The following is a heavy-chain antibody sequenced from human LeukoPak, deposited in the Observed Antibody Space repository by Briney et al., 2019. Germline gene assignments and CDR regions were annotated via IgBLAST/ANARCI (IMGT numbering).Heavy chain of an antibody. CDR3: AKDLDSSSWYYSDY. CDR2: ISDSGGIT. Sequence: GGSLRLSCAASGFTFSNYAMSWVRQAPGKGLEWVSAISDSGGITYYADSVKGRFTISRDNSKNTLFLQLNSLRAEDTAVYYCAKDLDSSSWYYSDYWGQGTLVTVSS. CDR1: GFTFSNYA. J-gene: IGHJ4*02. V-gene: IGHV3-23*01. D-gene: IGHD6-13*01.